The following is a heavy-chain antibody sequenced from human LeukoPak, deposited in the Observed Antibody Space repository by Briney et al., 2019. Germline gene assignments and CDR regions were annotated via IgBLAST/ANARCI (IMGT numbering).Heavy chain of an antibody. Sequence: PGGSLRLSCAASGFTFSSYSMNWVRQAPGKGLEWVSSISSSSSYIYYADSVKGRFTISRDNAKNSLYLQMNSLRAEDTAVCYCASVTLRYCSGGSCYPDYWGQGTLVTVSS. J-gene: IGHJ4*02. CDR3: ASVTLRYCSGGSCYPDY. V-gene: IGHV3-21*01. CDR1: GFTFSSYS. D-gene: IGHD2-15*01. CDR2: ISSSSSYI.